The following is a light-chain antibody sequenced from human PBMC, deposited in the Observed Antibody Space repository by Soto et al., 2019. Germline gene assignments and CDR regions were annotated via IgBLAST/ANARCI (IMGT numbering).Light chain of an antibody. CDR2: AAS. Sequence: AIRMTQSPSSFSASTVDRVTITCRASQGISSYLAWYQQKPGKAPKLLIYAASTLQSGVPSRFSGSGSGTDFTLTISCLQSEDFATYYCQHYNSYSEAFGQGTKVDIK. CDR1: QGISSY. J-gene: IGKJ1*01. V-gene: IGKV1-8*01. CDR3: QHYNSYSEA.